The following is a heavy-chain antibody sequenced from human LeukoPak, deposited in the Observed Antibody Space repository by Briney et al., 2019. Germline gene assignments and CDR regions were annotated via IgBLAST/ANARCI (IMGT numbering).Heavy chain of an antibody. V-gene: IGHV1-2*02. CDR3: ATNRATHGWYDLAH. CDR2: INSKSGAT. CDR1: GNTFDGYY. J-gene: IGHJ4*02. Sequence: ASVKVSCKASGNTFDGYYFHWVRQGPGQGLEWMGWINSKSGATNHAQKFQGRLTMTRDTSISTAYMDLGRLTSDDTALYYCATNRATHGWYDLAHWGQGALVTVSS. D-gene: IGHD6-19*01.